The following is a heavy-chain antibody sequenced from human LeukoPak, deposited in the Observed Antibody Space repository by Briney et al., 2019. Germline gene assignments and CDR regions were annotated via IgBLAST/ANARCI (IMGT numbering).Heavy chain of an antibody. CDR2: ISYDGSNK. CDR1: GFTFSSYA. CDR3: ARPQSYGLYLYFDY. Sequence: PGGSLRLSCAASGFTFSSYAMHWVRQAPGKGLEWVAVISYDGSNKYYADSVKGRFTISRDNSKITLYLQMNSLRAEDTAVYYCARPQSYGLYLYFDYWGQGTLVTVSS. J-gene: IGHJ4*02. V-gene: IGHV3-30*04. D-gene: IGHD1-26*01.